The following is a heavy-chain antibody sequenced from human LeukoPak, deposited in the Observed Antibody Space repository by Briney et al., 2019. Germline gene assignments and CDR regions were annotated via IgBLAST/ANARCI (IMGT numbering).Heavy chain of an antibody. D-gene: IGHD3-16*01. CDR2: IYYSGSI. CDR3: GRLNTDWGFLFDS. J-gene: IGHJ4*02. V-gene: IGHV4-39*01. CDR1: GDSITRNTYH. Sequence: SETLSLTCIVSGDSITRNTYHWGWVPQPPGKGLEWIGTIYYSGSIYYNQSLRGRVALYVDTSKNQFSLKLTSVTAADTAVYYCGRLNTDWGFLFDSWGQGTLVTV.